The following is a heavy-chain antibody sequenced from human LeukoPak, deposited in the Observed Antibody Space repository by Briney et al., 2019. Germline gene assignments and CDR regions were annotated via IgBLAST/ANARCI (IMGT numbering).Heavy chain of an antibody. CDR3: ARDLGQYYDTSDNWFDP. CDR1: GFTFNNYW. V-gene: IGHV3-74*01. J-gene: IGHJ5*02. CDR2: INSDGINT. D-gene: IGHD3-22*01. Sequence: GGSLRLSCAASGFTFNNYWMHWVRQAPGKGLVWVSRINSDGINTSYADSVKGRSTISRDNAKNTLNLQMNSLRAEDTAVYYCARDLGQYYDTSDNWFDPWGQGTLVTVSS.